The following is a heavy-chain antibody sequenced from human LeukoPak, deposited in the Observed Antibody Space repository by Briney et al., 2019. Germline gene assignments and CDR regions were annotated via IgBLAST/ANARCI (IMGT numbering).Heavy chain of an antibody. CDR2: IYYSGSA. CDR1: GGSISDSNYY. Sequence: SETLSLTCTVSGGSISDSNYYWGWIRQPPGRGLEWIANIYYSGSAYYSPSLKSRVIVSIDTSKNQFSLKLNSVTAADTAVYYCARQSTIAAARIDPWGQGTLVTVSS. V-gene: IGHV4-39*01. J-gene: IGHJ5*02. D-gene: IGHD6-25*01. CDR3: ARQSTIAAARIDP.